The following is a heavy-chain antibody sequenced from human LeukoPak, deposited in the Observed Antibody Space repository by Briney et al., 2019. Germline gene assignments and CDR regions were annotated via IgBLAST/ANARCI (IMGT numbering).Heavy chain of an antibody. CDR3: AKPRNQYDSSDVWGMVAFDI. J-gene: IGHJ3*02. Sequence: GGSLRLSCAASRFIFSNYAMSWVRQAPGKGLEWVSSISGSGGNTYYADSVKGRFTISRDNSKNTLYLQMNSLRAEDTAVYYCAKPRNQYDSSDVWGMVAFDIWGQGTMVTVSS. CDR1: RFIFSNYA. V-gene: IGHV3-23*01. CDR2: ISGSGGNT. D-gene: IGHD3-22*01.